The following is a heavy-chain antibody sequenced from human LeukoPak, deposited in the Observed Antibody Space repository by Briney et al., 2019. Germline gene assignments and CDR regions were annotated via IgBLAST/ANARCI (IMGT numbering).Heavy chain of an antibody. J-gene: IGHJ4*02. CDR2: IYTSGST. CDR3: ARDVKSGSYYSDY. Sequence: SETLSLTCTVSGGSISSDYWSLIRQPARKGLEWIGRIYTSGSTNYNPSLKSRVTMSVDTSKNQFSLKLSSVTAADTAVYYCARDVKSGSYYSDYWGQGTLVTVSS. CDR1: GGSISSDY. D-gene: IGHD1-26*01. V-gene: IGHV4-4*07.